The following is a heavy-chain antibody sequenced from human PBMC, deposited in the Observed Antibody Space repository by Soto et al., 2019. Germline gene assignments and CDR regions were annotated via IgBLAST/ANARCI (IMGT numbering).Heavy chain of an antibody. J-gene: IGHJ4*02. D-gene: IGHD1-1*01. CDR3: AREKVGTTFFDN. Sequence: PSETLSLTCNVSGFAISRGYYWSWVRQPPGKGLEWIGSIYPSVSSYHNPSLESRLTLSIDTSKNQFTLKLASVTAADTALYYCAREKVGTTFFDNWGQGTQV. CDR2: IYPSVSS. CDR1: GFAISRGYY. V-gene: IGHV4-38-2*02.